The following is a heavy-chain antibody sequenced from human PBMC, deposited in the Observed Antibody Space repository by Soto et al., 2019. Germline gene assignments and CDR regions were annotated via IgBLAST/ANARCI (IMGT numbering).Heavy chain of an antibody. V-gene: IGHV4-39*01. Sequence: SETLSLTCTVSGDSMTSSSYYWGWIRQPPGKGLEWIGSIYYSERTSYNSGSTYYSPSLKSRVTISGDTSKSQFSLKLSSVTAADTAVYYCARHTRNQFDPWGQGTLVTVSS. J-gene: IGHJ5*02. CDR3: ARHTRNQFDP. CDR1: GDSMTSSSYY. CDR2: IYYSERTSYNSGST.